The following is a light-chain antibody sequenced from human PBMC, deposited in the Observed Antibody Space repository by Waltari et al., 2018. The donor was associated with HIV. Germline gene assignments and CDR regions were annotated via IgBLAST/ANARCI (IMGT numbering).Light chain of an antibody. Sequence: DILMTQSPSSLSASVGDRVTITCRASQSIGVYLNWYRQKQGKAPELLIYAASNLQSGLPSRFSGSGSGTDFTLTISSLQPEDFATYYCQQSFNIPLIFGPGTKVDI. CDR1: QSIGVY. J-gene: IGKJ3*01. V-gene: IGKV1-39*01. CDR3: QQSFNIPLI. CDR2: AAS.